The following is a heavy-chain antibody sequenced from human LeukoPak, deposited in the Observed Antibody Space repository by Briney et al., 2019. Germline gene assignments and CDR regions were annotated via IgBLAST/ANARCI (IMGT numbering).Heavy chain of an antibody. D-gene: IGHD1-14*01. Sequence: SETLSLTCTVSGGSISGYYWSWIRQPAGKGLEWIGYIYDSGSTNYNPSLKSRVTISVDTSKNQFSLKLSSVTAADTAVYYCARVIGIDGRYVDYWGQGTLVTVSS. CDR1: GGSISGYY. CDR2: IYDSGST. V-gene: IGHV4-59*01. J-gene: IGHJ4*02. CDR3: ARVIGIDGRYVDY.